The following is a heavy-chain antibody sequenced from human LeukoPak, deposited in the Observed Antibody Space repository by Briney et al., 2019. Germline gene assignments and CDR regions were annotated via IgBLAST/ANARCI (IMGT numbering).Heavy chain of an antibody. V-gene: IGHV4-34*01. J-gene: IGHJ6*02. Sequence: PSETLSLTCAVYGGSFSGYYLSWIRQPPGKGLEWIGEINHSGSTNYNPSLKSRVTISVDTSKNQFSLKLSSVTAADTAVYYCARTQVLRYFDWLPWNYYYGMDVWGQGTTVTVSS. CDR2: INHSGST. CDR3: ARTQVLRYFDWLPWNYYYGMDV. CDR1: GGSFSGYY. D-gene: IGHD3-9*01.